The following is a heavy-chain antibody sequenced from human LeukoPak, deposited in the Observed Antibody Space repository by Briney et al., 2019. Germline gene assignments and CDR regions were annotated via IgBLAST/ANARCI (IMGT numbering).Heavy chain of an antibody. D-gene: IGHD5-18*01. CDR3: AKSKVGSHGSKFDS. V-gene: IGHV3-23*01. Sequence: PGGSLRLSCAASGFTFSNYAMSWVRQAPGKGLEWVSAITGSGDSTYYADSVKGRFTISRDTSKDTLYLQMNSLRAEDTAVYYCAKSKVGSHGSKFDSWGQGTLVTVSS. J-gene: IGHJ4*02. CDR2: ITGSGDST. CDR1: GFTFSNYA.